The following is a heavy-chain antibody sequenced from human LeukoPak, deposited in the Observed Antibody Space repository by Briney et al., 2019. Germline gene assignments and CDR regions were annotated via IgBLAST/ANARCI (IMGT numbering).Heavy chain of an antibody. Sequence: ASVKVSCKASGYTLTGYYLHWVRQAPGQGLEWMGWINPNTGATHSAQKFQGRITMTRDSSISTAYMDLSRLRSDDTAVCYCARDRVGSGWPRPYYFEVWGQGTLVTVSS. CDR2: INPNTGAT. CDR3: ARDRVGSGWPRPYYFEV. V-gene: IGHV1-2*02. J-gene: IGHJ4*02. CDR1: GYTLTGYY. D-gene: IGHD6-19*01.